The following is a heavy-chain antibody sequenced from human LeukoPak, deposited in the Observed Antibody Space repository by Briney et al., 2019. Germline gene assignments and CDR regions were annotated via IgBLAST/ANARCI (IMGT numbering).Heavy chain of an antibody. J-gene: IGHJ4*02. Sequence: PETLSLTCTVSGGSISNSNYYWGWIRQPPGKGLEWIGNIYYTGSTYYNPSLKSRVTISVDTSKNQFSLKLSSVTAADTAVYYCAMVRGASDYWGQGTLVTVSS. D-gene: IGHD3-10*01. CDR1: GGSISNSNYY. V-gene: IGHV4-39*01. CDR3: AMVRGASDY. CDR2: IYYTGST.